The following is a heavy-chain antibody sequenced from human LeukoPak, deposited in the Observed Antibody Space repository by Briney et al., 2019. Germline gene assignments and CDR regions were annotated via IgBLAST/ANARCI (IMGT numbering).Heavy chain of an antibody. CDR1: GYTFTGYY. V-gene: IGHV1-2*02. CDR3: AREGGSVCSGGSCYWFDP. CDR2: INPNSGGT. J-gene: IGHJ5*02. D-gene: IGHD2-15*01. Sequence: GASVKVSCKASGYTFTGYYMHWVRQAPGQGLEWMGWINPNSGGTNYAQKFQGRVTMTRDTSISTAYMELSRPRSDDTAVYYCAREGGSVCSGGSCYWFDPWGQGTLVTVSS.